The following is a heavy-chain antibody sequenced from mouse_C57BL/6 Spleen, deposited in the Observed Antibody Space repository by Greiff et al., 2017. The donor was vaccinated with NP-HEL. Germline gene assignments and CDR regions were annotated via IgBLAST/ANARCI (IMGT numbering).Heavy chain of an antibody. D-gene: IGHD1-1*01. CDR1: GYAFSSSW. J-gene: IGHJ3*01. CDR2: IYPGDGDT. V-gene: IGHV1-82*01. Sequence: LEESGPELVKPGASVKISCKASGYAFSSSWMNWVKQRPGKGLEWIGRIYPGDGDTNYNGKFKGKATLTADKSSSTAYMQLSSLTSEDSAVYFCAREGYYYGSRAWFAYWGQGTLVTVSA. CDR3: AREGYYYGSRAWFAY.